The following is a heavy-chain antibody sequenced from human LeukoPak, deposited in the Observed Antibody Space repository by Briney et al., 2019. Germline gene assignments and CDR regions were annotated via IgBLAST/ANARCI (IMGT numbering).Heavy chain of an antibody. CDR1: GDSINSNY. Sequence: PSETLSLTCSVSGDSINSNYWSWMRQPPGKGLEWIGYIYYGGSTNYNPSLKSRVTISVDTSKNQFSLKLSSVTAADTAVYYCARDRFEGIFDYWGQGTLVTVSS. CDR2: IYYGGST. CDR3: ARDRFEGIFDY. D-gene: IGHD3-16*01. J-gene: IGHJ4*02. V-gene: IGHV4-59*01.